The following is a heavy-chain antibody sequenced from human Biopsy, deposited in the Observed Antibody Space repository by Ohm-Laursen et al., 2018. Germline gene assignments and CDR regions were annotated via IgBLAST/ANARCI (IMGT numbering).Heavy chain of an antibody. Sequence: SDTLSLTCIVSGDSIRNYYWSWIRQAAGKGLEWIGRIYPGGGTIHNPSLKSRVTMSVDTSKNHFSLNLNSVTAADTAVYYCAGIVLGPTNDAFDIWGQGTMVTVSS. D-gene: IGHD1-26*01. V-gene: IGHV4-4*07. J-gene: IGHJ3*02. CDR2: IYPGGGT. CDR3: AGIVLGPTNDAFDI. CDR1: GDSIRNYY.